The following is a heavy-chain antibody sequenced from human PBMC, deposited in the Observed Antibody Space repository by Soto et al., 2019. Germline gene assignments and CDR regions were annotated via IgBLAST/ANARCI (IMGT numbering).Heavy chain of an antibody. J-gene: IGHJ3*02. D-gene: IGHD3-22*01. Sequence: GASVKVSCKASGYTFTSYDINWVRQAPGQGLEWMGIINPSGGNTSYAQKFQGRVTMTRDTSTSTVYMELSSLRSEDTAVYYCARSDDSSGYPQPGLDIWGQGTMVTVSS. V-gene: IGHV1-46*01. CDR2: INPSGGNT. CDR1: GYTFTSYD. CDR3: ARSDDSSGYPQPGLDI.